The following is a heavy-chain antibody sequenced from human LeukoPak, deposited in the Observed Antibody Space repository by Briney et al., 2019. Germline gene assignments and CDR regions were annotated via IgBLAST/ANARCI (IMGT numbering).Heavy chain of an antibody. V-gene: IGHV1-18*01. CDR1: GYTFTSYG. CDR3: ARESNWAYYFDY. D-gene: IGHD1-1*01. CDR2: SSTYNSDT. Sequence: GASVKVSCKASGYTFTSYGISWVRQAPGQGLGWMGWSSTYNSDTKYAQSLQGRVTMTTDTSTNTAYMELRDLRSDDTAVYYCARESNWAYYFDYWGQGTLV. J-gene: IGHJ4*02.